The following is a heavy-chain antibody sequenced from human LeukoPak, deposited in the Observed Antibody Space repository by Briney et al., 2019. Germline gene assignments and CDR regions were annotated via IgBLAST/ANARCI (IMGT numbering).Heavy chain of an antibody. CDR2: VYYGGST. Sequence: PSETLSLTCTVSDGSVTPYCWNWIRQPPGKGLEWIAYVYYGGSTKYNPSLESRVTISVDTSKDQFSLKLTSVTVADTAIYYCARGPPPDFDYWGQGILVTVSS. V-gene: IGHV4-59*02. CDR3: ARGPPPDFDY. CDR1: DGSVTPYC. J-gene: IGHJ4*02.